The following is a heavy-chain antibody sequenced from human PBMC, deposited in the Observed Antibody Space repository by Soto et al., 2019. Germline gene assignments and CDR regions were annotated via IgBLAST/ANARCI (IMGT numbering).Heavy chain of an antibody. CDR1: GFTFSDDS. V-gene: IGHV3-30-3*01. Sequence: GGSLRLSCAASGFTFSDDSMHWLRQAPGKGLEWVAVISDDSNTKYYADSVKGRFTISRDNSRNTLYLQMDSLRVDDTAVYFCASKIVLGYWGQGTLVTVSS. CDR3: ASKIVLGY. CDR2: ISDDSNTK. D-gene: IGHD2-2*01. J-gene: IGHJ1*01.